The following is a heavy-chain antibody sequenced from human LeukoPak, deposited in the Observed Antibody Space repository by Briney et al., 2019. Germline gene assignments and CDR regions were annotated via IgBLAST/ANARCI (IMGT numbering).Heavy chain of an antibody. Sequence: PGGSLRLSFAASGFTVSSNYMSWVRQAPGKGLEWVSVIYSGGSTYYTDSVKGRFTISRDNSKNTLYLQMNSLRAEDTAVYYCARVKAGYYYYMDVWGKGTTVTVSS. V-gene: IGHV3-53*01. J-gene: IGHJ6*03. CDR2: IYSGGST. CDR3: ARVKAGYYYYMDV. D-gene: IGHD3-10*01. CDR1: GFTVSSNY.